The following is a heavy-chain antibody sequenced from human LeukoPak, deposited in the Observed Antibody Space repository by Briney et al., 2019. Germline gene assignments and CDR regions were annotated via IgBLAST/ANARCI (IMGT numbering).Heavy chain of an antibody. CDR1: GFTFSSYA. Sequence: RSGGSLRLSCAASGFTFSSYAMSWVRQAPGKGLEWVSAISGGDGSAYYADSVKGRFTISRDNSKNTLSLQMNSLRAEDTAVYYCAKGLGTMVRGAFDYWGQGTLVTVSS. CDR2: ISGGDGSA. D-gene: IGHD3-10*01. CDR3: AKGLGTMVRGAFDY. V-gene: IGHV3-23*01. J-gene: IGHJ4*02.